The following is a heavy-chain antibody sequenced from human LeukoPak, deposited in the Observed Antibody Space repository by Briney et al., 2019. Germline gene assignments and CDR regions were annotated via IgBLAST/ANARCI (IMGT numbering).Heavy chain of an antibody. D-gene: IGHD1-14*01. J-gene: IGHJ5*02. CDR1: GHTFTAYY. Sequence: ASVKVSCKASGHTFTAYYVHLVRQAPGQGLEWMGVINPSGDGTNYPQRFQGRVTLTRDTSTSTVYMELSSLRSEDTAIYYCAKETPNTGWFDPWGQGTLVTVSS. CDR3: AKETPNTGWFDP. V-gene: IGHV1-46*01. CDR2: INPSGDGT.